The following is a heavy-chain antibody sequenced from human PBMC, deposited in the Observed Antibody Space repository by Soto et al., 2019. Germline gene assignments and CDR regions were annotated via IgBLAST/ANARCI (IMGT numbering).Heavy chain of an antibody. D-gene: IGHD6-19*01. J-gene: IGHJ3*02. CDR1: GFTFSDYG. Sequence: QVQLVESGGGVVQPGRSLRLSCAASGFTFSDYGMHWVRQAPGKGLEWVAVIWYDGSNEYYADSVKGRFTVSRDSSKNIVYLQMNSLRAEDMAVYYCARTHKSIAVGAFDIWGQGKMVTVSS. V-gene: IGHV3-33*01. CDR2: IWYDGSNE. CDR3: ARTHKSIAVGAFDI.